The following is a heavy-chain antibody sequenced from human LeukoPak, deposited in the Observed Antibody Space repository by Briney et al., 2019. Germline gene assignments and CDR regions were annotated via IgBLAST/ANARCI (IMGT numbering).Heavy chain of an antibody. CDR1: GYTLTELS. J-gene: IGHJ4*02. CDR3: ATDPGYCTNGVCYTAALD. V-gene: IGHV1-24*01. CDR2: FDPEDGET. D-gene: IGHD2-8*01. Sequence: PGASVKVSCKVSGYTLTELSMHWVRQAPGQGLEWMGGFDPEDGETIYAQKFQGRVTMTEDTSTDTAYMELSSLRSEDTAVYYCATDPGYCTNGVCYTAALDWGQGTLVTVSS.